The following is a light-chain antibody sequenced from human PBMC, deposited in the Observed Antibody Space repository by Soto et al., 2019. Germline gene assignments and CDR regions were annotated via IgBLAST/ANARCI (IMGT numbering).Light chain of an antibody. CDR2: EVN. CDR1: SSDVGGYNY. J-gene: IGLJ2*01. V-gene: IGLV2-8*01. Sequence: QSALSQPPSASGSPGQSVTISCTGTSSDVGGYNYVSWYQHHPGKAPKLMIYEVNKRPSGVPDRFSVSKSGNTASLTVSGRQAEDDSDYYCSSYAGSNNVVFGGGTKLTVL. CDR3: SSYAGSNNVV.